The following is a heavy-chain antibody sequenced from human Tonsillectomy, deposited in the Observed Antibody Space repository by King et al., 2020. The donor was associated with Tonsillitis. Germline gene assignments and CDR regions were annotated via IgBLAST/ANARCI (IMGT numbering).Heavy chain of an antibody. Sequence: QLVQSGGGVVQPGRSLRLSCAASGFTFSSYGMHWVRQAPGKVLEREAVISYDGSNKYSEDSGKGRFTISRDNSKNTLYLQMNSLRAEDTAVYYCAKGLMVYAYRFDAFDIWGQGTMVTVSS. D-gene: IGHD2-8*01. J-gene: IGHJ3*02. CDR1: GFTFSSYG. CDR3: AKGLMVYAYRFDAFDI. V-gene: IGHV3-30*18. CDR2: ISYDGSNK.